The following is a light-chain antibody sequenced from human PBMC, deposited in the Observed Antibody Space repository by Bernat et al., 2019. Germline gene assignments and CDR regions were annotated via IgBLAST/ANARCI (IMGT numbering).Light chain of an antibody. CDR2: GAS. CDR3: QQYREWPIT. V-gene: IGKV3-15*01. J-gene: IGKJ5*01. CDR1: QYIKNQ. Sequence: EIVMTQSPATLSVSPGERVTLSCRAAQYIKNQLAWYQQRPGQPPRLLIYGASTSATGVPARVSGSGSGTEFTLTISSLQSEDFAVYYCQQYREWPITFGQGTRLEI.